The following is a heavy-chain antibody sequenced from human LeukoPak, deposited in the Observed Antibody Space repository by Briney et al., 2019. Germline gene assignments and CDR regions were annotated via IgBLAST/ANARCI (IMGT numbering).Heavy chain of an antibody. Sequence: SETLSLTCAVSGYSISSGYYWGWIRQPPGKGLEWIGSIYHSGSTFYNPSLKSRVTLSVDTSKNQFSLKLTSVTAADTAVYDCARTQYSSSRLDYWGQGTLVTVSS. CDR1: GYSISSGYY. CDR2: IYHSGST. V-gene: IGHV4-38-2*01. J-gene: IGHJ4*02. CDR3: ARTQYSSSRLDY. D-gene: IGHD6-13*01.